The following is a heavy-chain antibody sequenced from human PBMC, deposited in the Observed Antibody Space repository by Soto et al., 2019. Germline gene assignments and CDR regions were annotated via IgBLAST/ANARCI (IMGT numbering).Heavy chain of an antibody. D-gene: IGHD3-10*01. CDR3: ARRHGLDIDAYY. V-gene: IGHV4-61*01. CDR2: IYYTGSF. J-gene: IGHJ4*02. Sequence: SETLSHTCTVSGGTVSDGTHYWSRFRQPPGKTLEWIGYIYYTGSFNYNPSLKSRVTISVDMSQNQFSLELRSVTASDTAVYFCARRHGLDIDAYYWGQG. CDR1: GGTVSDGTHY.